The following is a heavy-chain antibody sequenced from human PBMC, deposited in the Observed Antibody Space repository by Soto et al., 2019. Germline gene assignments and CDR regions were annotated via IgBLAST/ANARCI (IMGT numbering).Heavy chain of an antibody. CDR1: GYSFTTYG. V-gene: IGHV1-18*01. D-gene: IGHD3-3*01. CDR3: ARTEWRSTRGDY. Sequence: QVPLVQSGAEVKKPGASVRVSCKASGYSFTTYGVTWVRQAPGQGLEWMGWISTYNGDTRVAQQHQGRVTLTTDTSTNAAHMELRSLRSDDTAIYYCARTEWRSTRGDYWGQGTLVTASS. J-gene: IGHJ4*02. CDR2: ISTYNGDT.